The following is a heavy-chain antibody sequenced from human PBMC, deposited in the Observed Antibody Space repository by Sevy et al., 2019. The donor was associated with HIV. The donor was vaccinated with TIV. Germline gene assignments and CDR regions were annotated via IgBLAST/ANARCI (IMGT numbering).Heavy chain of an antibody. D-gene: IGHD6-13*01. Sequence: GGSLRLSCTASGFTFGDYCMSWVRQAPGKGLEWVAFLKSDVYGGTVDHAASVRGRFVISRDDSKTIAYLQMNDLKTEETGVYYCTRWKAAQSIFDYCGQGALVTVSS. V-gene: IGHV3-49*04. CDR2: LKSDVYGGTV. CDR1: GFTFGDYC. J-gene: IGHJ4*02. CDR3: TRWKAAQSIFDY.